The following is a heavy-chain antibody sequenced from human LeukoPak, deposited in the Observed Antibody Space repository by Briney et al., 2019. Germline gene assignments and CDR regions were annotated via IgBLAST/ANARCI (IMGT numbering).Heavy chain of an antibody. CDR2: INHSGST. D-gene: IGHD3-9*01. CDR1: GGSFSGYY. V-gene: IGHV4-34*01. CDR3: ARTILLKFGDFLASPNYMDV. Sequence: SETLSLTCAVYGGSFSGYYWSWIRQPPGKGLEWIGEINHSGSTNYNPSLKSRVTISVDTSKNQFSLKLSSVTAADTAVYYCARTILLKFGDFLASPNYMDVWGKGTTVTVSS. J-gene: IGHJ6*03.